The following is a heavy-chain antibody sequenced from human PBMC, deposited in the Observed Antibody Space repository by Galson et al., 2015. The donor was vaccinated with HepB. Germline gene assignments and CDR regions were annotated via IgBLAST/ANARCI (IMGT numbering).Heavy chain of an antibody. Sequence: SLRLSCAASGFTFSSYWMNWVRQAPGKGLEWVAAIKQDGSEKYYVDSVKGRFTISRDNVKNSLDLQMNSLRADDTAVYYCARGDGSIWYSYWGQGILVTVSS. V-gene: IGHV3-7*03. D-gene: IGHD6-13*01. CDR3: ARGDGSIWYSY. CDR2: IKQDGSEK. CDR1: GFTFSSYW. J-gene: IGHJ4*02.